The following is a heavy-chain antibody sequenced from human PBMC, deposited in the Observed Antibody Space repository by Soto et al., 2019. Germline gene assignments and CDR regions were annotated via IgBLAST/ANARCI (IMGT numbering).Heavy chain of an antibody. Sequence: GASVKVSCKASGYTFTSYDINWVRQATGQGLEWMGWMNPNSGNTGYAQKFQGRVTMTRNTSISTAYMELSSLRSEDTAVYYCTMRDGYNNGGYYYYYGTDVWGQGTTVTVS. CDR1: GYTFTSYD. CDR3: TMRDGYNNGGYYYYYGTDV. D-gene: IGHD5-12*01. CDR2: MNPNSGNT. J-gene: IGHJ6*02. V-gene: IGHV1-8*01.